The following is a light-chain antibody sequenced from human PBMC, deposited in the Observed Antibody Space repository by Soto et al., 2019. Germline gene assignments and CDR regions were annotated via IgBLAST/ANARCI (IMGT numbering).Light chain of an antibody. J-gene: IGKJ5*01. CDR3: RQGTHWPSA. V-gene: IGKV2-30*02. CDR1: QSLVHSDGIAY. Sequence: HSGLSITNTHGQPASISCRSNQSLVHSDGIAYFSWFQQRPGRSPRRLIYKVSNRDSGVPARFSGSGSGTDFALKISRVEAEDVGVYYFRQGTHWPSAFGEGTEWIL. CDR2: KVS.